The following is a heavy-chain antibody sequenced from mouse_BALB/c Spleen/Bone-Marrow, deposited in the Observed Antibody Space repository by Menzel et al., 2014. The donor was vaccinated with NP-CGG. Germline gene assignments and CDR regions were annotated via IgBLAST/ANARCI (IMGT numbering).Heavy chain of an antibody. CDR2: INPSNGGT. Sequence: VQLQQSGAELVKPGASVKLSCKAYGYTFTSYYLYWVKQRPGQGLEWIGEINPSNGGTNFNERFKSKASQTVDKSSSTAYMQLNSLTSEDSAVYYCTRRSLLSDYYSMDYWGQGTSVTVSS. V-gene: IGHV1S81*02. CDR1: GYTFTSYY. CDR3: TRRSLLSDYYSMDY. D-gene: IGHD2-10*01. J-gene: IGHJ4*01.